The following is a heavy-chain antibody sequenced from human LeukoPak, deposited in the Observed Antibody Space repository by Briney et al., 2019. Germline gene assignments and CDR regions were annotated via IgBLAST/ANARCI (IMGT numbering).Heavy chain of an antibody. Sequence: ASGPTLVKSTQTVTLTCSFSGFSLNSGGEAVGWVRQPPGKAPEFLTLVYWHNDERYSPSLRARLNITKDASKNQVVLTMINMDPVDTGTYYCVHRRGYHYGYEALDHWGQGTRLIVSS. D-gene: IGHD5-18*01. V-gene: IGHV2-5*04. CDR1: GFSLNSGGEA. CDR3: VHRRGYHYGYEALDH. J-gene: IGHJ4*02. CDR2: VYWHNDE.